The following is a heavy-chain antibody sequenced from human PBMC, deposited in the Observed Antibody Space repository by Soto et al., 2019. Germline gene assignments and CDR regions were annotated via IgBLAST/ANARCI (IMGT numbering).Heavy chain of an antibody. J-gene: IGHJ6*02. CDR3: ARDRNFWSGYSGMDV. CDR2: IIPIFGTA. V-gene: IGHV1-69*06. CDR1: GGTFSSYA. Sequence: VASVKVSFKASGGTFSSYAISWLRQAPGQGLEWMGGIIPIFGTANYAQKFQGRVTITADKSTSTAYMELSSLRSEDTAVYYCARDRNFWSGYSGMDVWGQGTTVTVSS. D-gene: IGHD3-3*01.